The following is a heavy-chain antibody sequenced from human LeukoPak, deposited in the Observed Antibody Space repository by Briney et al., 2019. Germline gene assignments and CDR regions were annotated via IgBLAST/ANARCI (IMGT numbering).Heavy chain of an antibody. CDR1: GFTVSSNY. D-gene: IGHD3-10*01. CDR3: AKVAVFWFYGSGSYFDY. V-gene: IGHV3-23*01. Sequence: GGSLRLSCAASGFTVSSNYMSWVRQAPGKGLDWVSAVSGSGGTTFYADSVKGRFTISRDNSKNTVYLEMDSLRDEDTAVYYCAKVAVFWFYGSGSYFDYWGQGSLVTVSS. J-gene: IGHJ4*02. CDR2: VSGSGGTT.